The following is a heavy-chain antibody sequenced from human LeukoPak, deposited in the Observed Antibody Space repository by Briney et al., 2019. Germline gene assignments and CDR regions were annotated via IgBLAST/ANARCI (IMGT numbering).Heavy chain of an antibody. CDR2: INPNSGGT. Sequence: ASVKVSCKASGYTFTSYAMNWVRQAPGQGLEWMGWINPNSGGTNYAQKFQGRVTMTRDTSISTAYMELSRLRSDDTAVYYCAREGSGSYYYYFDYWGQGTLVTVSS. J-gene: IGHJ4*02. CDR3: AREGSGSYYYYFDY. V-gene: IGHV1-2*02. D-gene: IGHD1-26*01. CDR1: GYTFTSYA.